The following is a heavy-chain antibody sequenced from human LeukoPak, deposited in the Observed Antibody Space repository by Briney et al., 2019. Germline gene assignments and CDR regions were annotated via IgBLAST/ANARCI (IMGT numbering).Heavy chain of an antibody. CDR3: ARASYEGAFDI. CDR1: GYTFTSYG. D-gene: IGHD3-3*01. V-gene: IGHV1-18*01. CDR2: ISAYNGNT. J-gene: IGHJ3*02. Sequence: ASEKVSCKASGYTFTSYGIGWVRQAPGQGLEWMGWISAYNGNTNYAQKLQGRVTMTTDTSTSTAYMELRSLRSDDTAAYYCARASYEGAFDIWGQGTMVTVSS.